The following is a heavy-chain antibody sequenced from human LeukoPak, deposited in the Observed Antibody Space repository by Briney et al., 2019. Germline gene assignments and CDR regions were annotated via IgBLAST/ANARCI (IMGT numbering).Heavy chain of an antibody. Sequence: GGSLRLSCAASGFTFSSYEMNWVRQAPGKGLEWVSYISSSGSTIYYADSVKGRFTISRDNSKNTLYLQMNSLRAEDTAVYYCAKDSGYDGDAFDIWGQGTMVTVSS. D-gene: IGHD5-12*01. CDR3: AKDSGYDGDAFDI. CDR2: ISSSGSTI. J-gene: IGHJ3*02. V-gene: IGHV3-48*03. CDR1: GFTFSSYE.